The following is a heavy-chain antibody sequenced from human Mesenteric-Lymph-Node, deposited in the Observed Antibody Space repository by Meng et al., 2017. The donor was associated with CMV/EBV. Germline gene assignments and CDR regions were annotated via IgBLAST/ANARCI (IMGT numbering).Heavy chain of an antibody. CDR1: GGSTSGDF. CDR2: IIHSGTT. Sequence: SETLSLTCTVSGGSTSGDFWSWIRQPPGKGLEWIAYIIHSGTTNYNPSLKSRVTISLDTSKNQVSLRLSSVTAADTAVYYCARDKICSSTSCYRPEDYGMDVWGQGTTVTVSS. J-gene: IGHJ6*02. V-gene: IGHV4-59*01. D-gene: IGHD2-2*02. CDR3: ARDKICSSTSCYRPEDYGMDV.